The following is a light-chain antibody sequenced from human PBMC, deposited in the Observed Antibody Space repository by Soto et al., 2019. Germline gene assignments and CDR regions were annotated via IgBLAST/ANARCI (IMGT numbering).Light chain of an antibody. CDR2: DAS. Sequence: EIVLTQSPATLSLSPWERATLSCRASQTINNYLAWYQQKPGQAPRLLVYDASYRSIGIPARFSGSGSGTDFTLTISSLEPEAFAVYYCQQRSDWPPRLTFGGGTKVEIK. J-gene: IGKJ4*01. CDR3: QQRSDWPPRLT. CDR1: QTINNY. V-gene: IGKV3-11*01.